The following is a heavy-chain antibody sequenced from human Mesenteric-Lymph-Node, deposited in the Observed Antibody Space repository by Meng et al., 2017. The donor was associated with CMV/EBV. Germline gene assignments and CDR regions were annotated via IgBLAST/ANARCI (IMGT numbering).Heavy chain of an antibody. D-gene: IGHD3-16*01. Sequence: GESLKISCAASGFTFSSYSMNWVRQAPGKGLEWVSSISSSSSYIYYADSVKGRFTISRDNAKNSLYLQMNSLRAEDTAVYYCARKDWGGDYFDYWGQGTLVTVSS. CDR2: ISSSSSYI. J-gene: IGHJ4*02. CDR1: GFTFSSYS. V-gene: IGHV3-21*01. CDR3: ARKDWGGDYFDY.